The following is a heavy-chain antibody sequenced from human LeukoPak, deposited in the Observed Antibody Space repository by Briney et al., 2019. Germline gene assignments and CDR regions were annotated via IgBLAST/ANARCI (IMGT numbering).Heavy chain of an antibody. Sequence: GASVEVSCKVSEYTLTELSMHWVRQAPGKGLEWLGGFDPEDGEIIYAQKFQGRVTMSDDTSTDTAYMELGSLRSDDTAVYYCAADRGDYSGSYWTAFDIWGQGTMVTVSS. CDR3: AADRGDYSGSYWTAFDI. CDR1: EYTLTELS. V-gene: IGHV1-24*01. J-gene: IGHJ3*02. D-gene: IGHD1-26*01. CDR2: FDPEDGEI.